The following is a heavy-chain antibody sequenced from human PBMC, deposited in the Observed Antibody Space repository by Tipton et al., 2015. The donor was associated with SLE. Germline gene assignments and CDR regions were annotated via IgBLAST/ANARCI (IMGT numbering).Heavy chain of an antibody. V-gene: IGHV3-43D*04. Sequence: SLRLSCAASGFTFDDYAMHWVRQAPGKGLEWVSLISWDGGSTYYADSVKGRFTISRDNSKNSLYLQMNSLRAEDTALYYCAKDMTYSSLGGMDVWGQGTTVTVSS. D-gene: IGHD6-13*01. CDR3: AKDMTYSSLGGMDV. CDR1: GFTFDDYA. J-gene: IGHJ6*02. CDR2: ISWDGGST.